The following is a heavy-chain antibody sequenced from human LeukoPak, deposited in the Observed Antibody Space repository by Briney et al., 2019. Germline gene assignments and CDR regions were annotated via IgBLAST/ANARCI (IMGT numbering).Heavy chain of an antibody. CDR1: GGSFSGYY. V-gene: IGHV4-34*01. D-gene: IGHD3-10*01. CDR2: INHSGST. Sequence: PSETLSLTCAVYGGSFSGYYWSWIRQPPGKGLEWIGEINHSGSTNYNPSLKSRVTISVDTSKNQFSLKLSSVTAADTAVYYCARLVPAPFDTWGQGTLVTVSS. CDR3: ARLVPAPFDT. J-gene: IGHJ5*02.